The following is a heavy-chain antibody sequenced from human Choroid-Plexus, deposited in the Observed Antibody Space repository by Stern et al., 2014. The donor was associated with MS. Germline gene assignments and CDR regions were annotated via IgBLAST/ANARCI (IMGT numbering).Heavy chain of an antibody. J-gene: IGHJ1*01. CDR1: GFTFKNYP. CDR3: GRGPGEWNSAESFPH. V-gene: IGHV3-30-3*01. D-gene: IGHD1/OR15-1a*01. CDR2: ISHDGSSQ. Sequence: VQLVESGGGVVQPGKSLRLSCAASGFTFKNYPMHWVRQAPGKGLEWVAGISHDGSSQYSADSVKGRFTISSDNSKNKLYVQTDSLRADETAIYYCGRGPGEWNSAESFPHGARAPWSPSPQ.